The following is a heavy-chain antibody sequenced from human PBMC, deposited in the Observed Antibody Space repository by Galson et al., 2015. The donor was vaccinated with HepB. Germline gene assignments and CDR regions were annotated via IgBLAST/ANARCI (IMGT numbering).Heavy chain of an antibody. D-gene: IGHD5-12*01. CDR1: GGSISSSDSH. Sequence: TLSLTCTVSGGSISSSDSHWSWIRQPPGQGLEWIGYISYSGRTSYNPSLKSRLTILLDTSKNQFSLKLSSVTAADTAVYYCARDQDSGYDYAWGWFDPWGQGTLVTVSS. J-gene: IGHJ5*02. CDR3: ARDQDSGYDYAWGWFDP. V-gene: IGHV4-30-4*01. CDR2: ISYSGRT.